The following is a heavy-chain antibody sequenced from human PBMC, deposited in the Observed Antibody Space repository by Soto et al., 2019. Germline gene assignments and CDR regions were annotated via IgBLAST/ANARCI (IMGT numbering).Heavy chain of an antibody. D-gene: IGHD6-13*01. CDR1: GGSISSYY. V-gene: IGHV4-4*07. CDR2: IYTSGST. J-gene: IGHJ6*02. CDR3: ARDVIASAGKSYYGMDV. Sequence: SETLSLTCTVSGGSISSYYWSWIRQPAGRGLEWIGRIYTSGSTNYNPSLKSRVTMSVDTSKNQFSLKLSSVTAADTAVYYCARDVIASAGKSYYGMDVWGQGTTVTVPS.